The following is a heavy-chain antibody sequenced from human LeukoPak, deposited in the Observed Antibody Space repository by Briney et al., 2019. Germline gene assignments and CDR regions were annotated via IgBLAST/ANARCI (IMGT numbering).Heavy chain of an antibody. D-gene: IGHD3-10*01. J-gene: IGHJ5*02. Sequence: GGSLRLSCAASGFTFSNAWMSWVRQAPGKGLEWVGRIKSKTDGGTTDYAAPVKGRFTISRDDSKNALYLQMNSLKTEDTAVYYCAFYYYGTRRFDPWGQGTLVTVSS. V-gene: IGHV3-15*01. CDR1: GFTFSNAW. CDR2: IKSKTDGGTT. CDR3: AFYYYGTRRFDP.